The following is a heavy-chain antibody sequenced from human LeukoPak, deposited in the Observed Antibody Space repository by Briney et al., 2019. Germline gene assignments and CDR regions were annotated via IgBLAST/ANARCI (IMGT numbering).Heavy chain of an antibody. CDR2: INPNSGGT. Sequence: ASVKVSCKASGYTFTGYYMHWVRQAPGQGLEWMGWINPNSGGTNYAQKFQGRVTMTRDTSISTAYMELSRLRSDDTAVYYCARDPGWVQLWLLHYWGQGTLVTVSS. CDR3: ARDPGWVQLWLLHY. D-gene: IGHD5-18*01. CDR1: GYTFTGYY. J-gene: IGHJ4*02. V-gene: IGHV1-2*02.